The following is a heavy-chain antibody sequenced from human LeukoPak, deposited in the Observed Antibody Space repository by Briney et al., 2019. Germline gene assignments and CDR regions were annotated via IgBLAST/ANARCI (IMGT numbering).Heavy chain of an antibody. CDR1: GFTFSSCA. V-gene: IGHV3-23*01. D-gene: IGHD3-10*01. CDR2: ISGSGGST. Sequence: GGSLRLSCAASGFTFSSCAMSWVRQAPGKGLEWVSAISGSGGSTYYADSVKGRFTISRDNAKNRLYLHMNSLRAEDTAMYFCAKRGVVIRVFLVGFHKEAYYFDSWGQGVLVTVSS. J-gene: IGHJ4*02. CDR3: AKRGVVIRVFLVGFHKEAYYFDS.